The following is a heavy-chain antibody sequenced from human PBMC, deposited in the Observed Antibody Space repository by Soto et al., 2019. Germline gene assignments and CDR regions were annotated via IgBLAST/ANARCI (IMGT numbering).Heavy chain of an antibody. CDR3: ARTYESNGYAKEVGS. J-gene: IGHJ4*02. Sequence: PSETLSLTCNVSGRSINSYYWSWVLQRPGNGLDWIGYIYDSGTTSYNPSLKSRVTMSADTSKNQFSLKLTSVTVADTAVYYCARTYESNGYAKEVGSCGQGNLVNVCS. CDR1: GRSINSYY. CDR2: IYDSGTT. V-gene: IGHV4-59*01. D-gene: IGHD3-22*01.